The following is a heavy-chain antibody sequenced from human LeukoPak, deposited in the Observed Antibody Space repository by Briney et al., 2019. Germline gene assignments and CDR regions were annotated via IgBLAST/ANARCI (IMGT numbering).Heavy chain of an antibody. V-gene: IGHV3-23*01. J-gene: IGHJ3*02. D-gene: IGHD6-19*01. CDR3: AKGYSSGWDLAFDI. CDR2: ISDSGGT. CDR1: GFTFSSPA. Sequence: GGSLRLSCAAPGFTFSSPAMSWARQAPAKGLESVTVISDSGGTKYAGSVKGRFTISRDKSKNTLYLQMDSLRAEDTAVYYCAKGYSSGWDLAFDIWGQGTMVTVSS.